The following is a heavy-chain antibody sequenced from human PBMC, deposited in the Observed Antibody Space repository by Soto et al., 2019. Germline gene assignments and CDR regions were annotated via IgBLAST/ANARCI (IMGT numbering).Heavy chain of an antibody. CDR2: FDPEDGET. Sequence: ASVKGSCKVAGYRLTELSRHWVRQAPGKGLEWMGGFDPEDGETIYAQKFQGRVTMTTDTSTSTAYMELRSLRSDDTAVYYCAREIDRGYISGWTSPDWLLLPNNWFDPWGQGTLVTVSS. V-gene: IGHV1-24*01. CDR1: GYRLTELS. CDR3: AREIDRGYISGWTSPDWLLLPNNWFDP. D-gene: IGHD6-19*01. J-gene: IGHJ5*02.